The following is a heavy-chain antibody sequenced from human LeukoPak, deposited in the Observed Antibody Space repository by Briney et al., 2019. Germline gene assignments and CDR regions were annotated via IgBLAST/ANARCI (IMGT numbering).Heavy chain of an antibody. D-gene: IGHD3-22*01. CDR1: GVSISSGSYY. V-gene: IGHV4-61*02. CDR3: ASFNGDSSGYYFGTIDY. Sequence: SQTLSLTCSVSGVSISSGSYYWSWIRQPAGKGLEWIGRIYTSGSTNYNPSLKSRITISVHTSKNQFSLKLSSVTAADTAVYYCASFNGDSSGYYFGTIDYWGQGTLVTVSS. CDR2: IYTSGST. J-gene: IGHJ4*02.